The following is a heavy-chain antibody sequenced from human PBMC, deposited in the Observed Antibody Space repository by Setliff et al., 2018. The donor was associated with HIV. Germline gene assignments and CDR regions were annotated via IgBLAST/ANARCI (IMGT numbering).Heavy chain of an antibody. D-gene: IGHD1-26*01. CDR3: ARVGSRPPEYFDY. V-gene: IGHV1-69-2*01. J-gene: IGHJ4*01. CDR2: LDPEDGET. CDR1: GFTFKDYY. Sequence: ASVKVSCKASGFTFKDYYMHWVQQAPGKGLEWMGRLDPEDGETIYAEKFLGRVTISTDMSTDTVFMEVNNLRSEDTAVYFCARVGSRPPEYFDYWGQGTLVTVS.